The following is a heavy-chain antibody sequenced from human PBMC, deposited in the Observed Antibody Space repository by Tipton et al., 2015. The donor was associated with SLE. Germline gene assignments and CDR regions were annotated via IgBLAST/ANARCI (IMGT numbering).Heavy chain of an antibody. V-gene: IGHV3-7*04. D-gene: IGHD1-26*01. CDR3: ARGGDDGRCYYYMDV. Sequence: SLRLSCAASGFTFSSYWMSWVRQAPGKGLEWVANIKQDGSEKYYVDSVKGRFTISRDNAKNSLYLQMNSLRAEDTAVYYCARGGDDGRCYYYMDVWGKGTTVTVSS. CDR1: GFTFSSYW. CDR2: IKQDGSEK. J-gene: IGHJ6*03.